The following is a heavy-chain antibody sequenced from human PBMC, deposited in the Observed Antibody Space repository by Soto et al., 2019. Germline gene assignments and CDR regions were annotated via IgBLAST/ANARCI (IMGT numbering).Heavy chain of an antibody. V-gene: IGHV1-3*01. Sequence: QVQLVQSGAEVKKPGASVKVSCKASGYTFTSYAIHWVRQAPGQRLEWMGWINAGNGNTKYSQKVQDRVTITRDTSASTAYMELSSLSSEDTAVYYCARDLGGWPDYWGQGTLVTVSS. D-gene: IGHD6-19*01. J-gene: IGHJ4*02. CDR2: INAGNGNT. CDR1: GYTFTSYA. CDR3: ARDLGGWPDY.